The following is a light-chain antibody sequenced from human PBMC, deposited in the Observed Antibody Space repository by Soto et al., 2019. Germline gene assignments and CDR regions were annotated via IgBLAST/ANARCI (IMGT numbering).Light chain of an antibody. CDR1: QGISSY. V-gene: IGKV1-9*01. J-gene: IGKJ5*01. CDR3: QQASSFPPT. Sequence: DIQMTQSPSTLSASVGDRVTITCRASQGISSYLAWYQQKPGKAPKLLIYAASTLQSGVPSRFSGSGSGTEFTLTISSLQPEDFATYYCQQASSFPPTFGQGTRLEIK. CDR2: AAS.